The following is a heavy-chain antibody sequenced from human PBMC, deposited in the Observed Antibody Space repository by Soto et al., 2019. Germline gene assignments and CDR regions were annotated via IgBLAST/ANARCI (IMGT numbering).Heavy chain of an antibody. D-gene: IGHD2-2*01. CDR2: IYYTGST. CDR3: ARGYSTSWYWYFDL. Sequence: QVQLQESGPGLVKPSETLSLTCTVSGGSISGYYWSWIRQPPGKGLEWIGHIYYTGSTNYYPPLKSRVTISVDTSKNQFSLKLRSVTAADTAVYYCARGYSTSWYWYFDLWGRGTLVTVSS. V-gene: IGHV4-59*01. CDR1: GGSISGYY. J-gene: IGHJ2*01.